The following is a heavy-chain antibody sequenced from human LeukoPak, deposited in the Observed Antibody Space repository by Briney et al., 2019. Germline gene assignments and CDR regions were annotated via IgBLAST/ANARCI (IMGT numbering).Heavy chain of an antibody. CDR3: ARGGITYYYDSSGYHDAFDI. V-gene: IGHV3-21*01. Sequence: GGSLRLSCAASGFTFSSCSMNWVRRAPGKGREWVSSISSSSSYIYYADSVKGRFTISRDNAKNSLYLQMDSLRAEDTAVYYCARGGITYYYDSSGYHDAFDIWAKGQWSPSLQ. CDR1: GFTFSSCS. CDR2: ISSSSSYI. J-gene: IGHJ3*02. D-gene: IGHD3-22*01.